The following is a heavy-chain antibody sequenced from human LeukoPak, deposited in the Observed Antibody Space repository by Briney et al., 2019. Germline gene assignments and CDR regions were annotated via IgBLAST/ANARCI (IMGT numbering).Heavy chain of an antibody. CDR2: ISSSSSYI. CDR1: GFTFSSYS. J-gene: IGHJ4*02. CDR3: AREGSIYGSGSYYGY. D-gene: IGHD3-10*01. V-gene: IGHV3-21*01. Sequence: GGTLRLSCAASGFTFSSYSMNWVRQAPGKGLEWVSSISSSSSYIYYADSVKGRFTISRDNAKNSLYLQMNSLRAEDTAVYYCAREGSIYGSGSYYGYWGQGTLVTVSS.